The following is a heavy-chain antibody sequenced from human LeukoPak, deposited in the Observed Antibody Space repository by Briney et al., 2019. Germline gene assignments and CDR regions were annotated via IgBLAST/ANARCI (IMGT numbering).Heavy chain of an antibody. CDR1: TLXLNNYW. CDR2: IKQDGSEK. Sequence: PGGSLRLSCTASTLXLNNYWMSWVRQAPGKGLEWVANIKQDGSEKYHVDSVKGRFTISRDNAKNSLYLQMNSLRAEDTAVYYCASRAGYTGSWSAFDYWGQGTLVTVSS. J-gene: IGHJ4*02. D-gene: IGHD6-13*01. CDR3: ASRAGYTGSWSAFDY. V-gene: IGHV3-7*05.